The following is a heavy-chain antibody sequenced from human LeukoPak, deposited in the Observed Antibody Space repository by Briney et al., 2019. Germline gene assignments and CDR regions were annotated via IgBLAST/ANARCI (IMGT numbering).Heavy chain of an antibody. D-gene: IGHD3-22*01. CDR2: IRSSDNTI. Sequence: GGSLRLSCAASGFSFSYYEMNWVRQAPGKGLEWVSYIRSSDNTIYYADSVKGRFTISRDNAKNLMHLQMNSLRAEDTAVYYCAREVDTVIGSLDYWGQGTLVTVSS. V-gene: IGHV3-48*03. CDR3: AREVDTVIGSLDY. CDR1: GFSFSYYE. J-gene: IGHJ4*02.